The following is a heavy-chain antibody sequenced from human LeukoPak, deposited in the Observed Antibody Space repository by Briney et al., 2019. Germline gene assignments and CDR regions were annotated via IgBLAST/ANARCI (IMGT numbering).Heavy chain of an antibody. Sequence: GGSLRLSCAASGFTFSGSAMHWVRQASGKGLEWVGRIRSKANSYATAYAASVKGRFTISRDDSKNTAYLQMNSLKTEDTAVYYCTTVDIIVATIMGGAFGIWGQGTMVTVSS. CDR3: TTVDIIVATIMGGAFGI. D-gene: IGHD5-12*01. V-gene: IGHV3-73*01. CDR2: IRSKANSYAT. J-gene: IGHJ3*02. CDR1: GFTFSGSA.